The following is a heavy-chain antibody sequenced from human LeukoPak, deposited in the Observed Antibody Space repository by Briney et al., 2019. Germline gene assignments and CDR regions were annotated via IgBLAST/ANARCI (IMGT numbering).Heavy chain of an antibody. D-gene: IGHD3-22*01. CDR3: ARVSYESSGYRFDY. V-gene: IGHV4-4*07. Sequence: SETLSLTCAVSGGSISSYYWSWIRQPAGKGLEWIGRIYTSGSTNYNPSLKSRVTMSVDTSKNQFSLKLSSVTAADTAVYYCARVSYESSGYRFDYWGQGTLVTVSS. J-gene: IGHJ4*02. CDR2: IYTSGST. CDR1: GGSISSYY.